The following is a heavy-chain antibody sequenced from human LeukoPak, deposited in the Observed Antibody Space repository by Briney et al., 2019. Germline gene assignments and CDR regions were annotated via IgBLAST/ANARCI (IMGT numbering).Heavy chain of an antibody. V-gene: IGHV4-4*07. CDR2: IYTSGST. CDR1: GGSISSYC. Sequence: SETLSLTCTVSGGSISSYCWSWIRQPAGKGLEWIGRIYTSGSTNYNPSLKSRVTMSVDTSKNQFSLKLSSDTAAHTAVYYCARGMRTYYYMDVWGKGTTVTVSS. CDR3: ARGMRTYYYMDV. J-gene: IGHJ6*03.